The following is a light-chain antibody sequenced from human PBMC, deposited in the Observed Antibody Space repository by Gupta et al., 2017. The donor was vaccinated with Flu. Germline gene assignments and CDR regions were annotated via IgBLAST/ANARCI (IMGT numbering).Light chain of an antibody. CDR2: EVS. Sequence: SVTISCTGTSSDVGGYNYVSWFQQHPGKAPKLIIYEVSKRPSGVPDRFSGSKSGNTASLTVSGLQAEDEADYYCSSYAGSNNVVFGGGTKLTVL. J-gene: IGLJ2*01. CDR3: SSYAGSNNVV. CDR1: SSDVGGYNY. V-gene: IGLV2-8*01.